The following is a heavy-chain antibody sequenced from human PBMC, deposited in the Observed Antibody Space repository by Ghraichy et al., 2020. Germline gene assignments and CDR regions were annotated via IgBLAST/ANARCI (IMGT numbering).Heavy chain of an antibody. CDR2: IYYSGTT. CDR3: ARRAGGYQHFYGLDV. Sequence: SETLSLTCSVSGDSIISSSYYWDWIRQPPGKGLEWIGSIYYSGTTYYSPPLKTRVTVSIDTSKNQFSLRLKSVTATDTAVYYCARRAGGYQHFYGLDVWGQGTTVIVSS. D-gene: IGHD2-15*01. J-gene: IGHJ6*02. CDR1: GDSIISSSYY. V-gene: IGHV4-39*01.